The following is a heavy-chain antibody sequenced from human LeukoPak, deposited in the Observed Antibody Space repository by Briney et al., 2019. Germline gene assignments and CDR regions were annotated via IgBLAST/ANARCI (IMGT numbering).Heavy chain of an antibody. D-gene: IGHD4-17*01. Sequence: GGSLRLSCAPSGFTFSSYAMSWVRQAPGKGREWVSAISGSGGSTYYADSVKGRFTISRDNSKNTLYLQMNSLRPEDTAVYYCAGHMSAVTTGFDYWGQGTLVTVSS. CDR3: AGHMSAVTTGFDY. J-gene: IGHJ4*02. CDR2: ISGSGGST. CDR1: GFTFSSYA. V-gene: IGHV3-23*01.